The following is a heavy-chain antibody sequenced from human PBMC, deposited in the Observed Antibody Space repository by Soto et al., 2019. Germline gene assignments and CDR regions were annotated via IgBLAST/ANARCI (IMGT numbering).Heavy chain of an antibody. V-gene: IGHV5-51*01. CDR3: ARTGGRVVAATDPTDY. CDR1: GYSFTSYW. D-gene: IGHD2-15*01. J-gene: IGHJ4*02. CDR2: IYPGDSDT. Sequence: GASLNISCQGSGYSFTSYWIGWVRQMPGKGLEWMGIIYPGDSDTRYSPSFQGQVTISADKSISTAYLQWSSLKASDTAMYYCARTGGRVVAATDPTDYGGQGTLVTLSS.